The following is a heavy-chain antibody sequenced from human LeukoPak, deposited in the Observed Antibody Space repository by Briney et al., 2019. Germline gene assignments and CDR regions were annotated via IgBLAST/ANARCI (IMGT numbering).Heavy chain of an antibody. Sequence: GGSLRLSCAASGFTFSSYWMIWIRQAPGKGLEWVANIRQGGNEKYYVASVRGRFTISRDNAQKSLYLQMNSLRGEDTAVYYCARLADYDNGGNFDYWGQGTLVTVSP. J-gene: IGHJ4*02. V-gene: IGHV3-7*01. CDR3: ARLADYDNGGNFDY. D-gene: IGHD3-22*01. CDR2: IRQGGNEK. CDR1: GFTFSSYW.